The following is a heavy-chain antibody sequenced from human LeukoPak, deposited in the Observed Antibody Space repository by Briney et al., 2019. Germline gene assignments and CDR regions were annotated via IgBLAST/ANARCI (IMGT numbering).Heavy chain of an antibody. Sequence: PSETLSLTCTVSGGSISSYYWSWIRQPPGKGLEWIGYIYYSGSTNYNPSLKSRVTISVDTSKNQFSLKLSSVTAADTAVYYCARHSPLAWFDPWGQGTLVTVSS. CDR3: ARHSPLAWFDP. J-gene: IGHJ5*02. V-gene: IGHV4-59*08. CDR2: IYYSGST. CDR1: GGSISSYY. D-gene: IGHD7-27*01.